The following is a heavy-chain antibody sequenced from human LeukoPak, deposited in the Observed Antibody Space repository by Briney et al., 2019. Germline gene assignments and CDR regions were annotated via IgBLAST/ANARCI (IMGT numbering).Heavy chain of an antibody. Sequence: SETLSLTCTVSGYSISSGYYWGWIRQPPGKGLEWIGSIYHSGSTYYNPSLKSRVTISVDTSKNQFSLKLSSVTAADTAVYHCARDEVYCSSTSCYNPTVFDYWGQGTLVTVSS. CDR2: IYHSGST. J-gene: IGHJ4*02. CDR3: ARDEVYCSSTSCYNPTVFDY. V-gene: IGHV4-38-2*02. CDR1: GYSISSGYY. D-gene: IGHD2-2*02.